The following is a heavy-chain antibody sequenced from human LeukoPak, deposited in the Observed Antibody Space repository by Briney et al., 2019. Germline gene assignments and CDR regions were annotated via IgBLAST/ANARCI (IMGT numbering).Heavy chain of an antibody. V-gene: IGHV4-34*01. CDR2: INHSGST. J-gene: IGHJ6*02. CDR3: ARAPMDEDYYYGMDV. CDR1: GGSFSGYY. D-gene: IGHD3/OR15-3a*01. Sequence: SETLSLTCAVYGGSFSGYYWSWIRQPPGKGLEWIGEINHSGSTNYNPSLKSRVTISVDTSKNQFSLKLSSVTAADTAVYYCARAPMDEDYYYGMDVWGQGTTVTASS.